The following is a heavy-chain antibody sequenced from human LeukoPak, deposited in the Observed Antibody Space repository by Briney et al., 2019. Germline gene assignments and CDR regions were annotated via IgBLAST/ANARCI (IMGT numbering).Heavy chain of an antibody. CDR1: GFTLSSYA. D-gene: IGHD6-19*01. CDR3: AKDSIYSRGSGWYRDAFDI. Sequence: PGGSLRLSCAASGFTLSSYAMSWVRRAPGKGLEWVSAISSSGGSTYYADSVKGRFTISRDNSKNTLYLQMNSLRAEDTAVYYCAKDSIYSRGSGWYRDAFDIWGQGTMVTVSS. V-gene: IGHV3-23*01. CDR2: ISSSGGST. J-gene: IGHJ3*02.